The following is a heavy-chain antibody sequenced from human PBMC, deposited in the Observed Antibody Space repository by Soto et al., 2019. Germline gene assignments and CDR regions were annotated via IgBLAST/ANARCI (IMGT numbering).Heavy chain of an antibody. J-gene: IGHJ4*02. V-gene: IGHV4-61*01. Sequence: QVQLQESGPGLVKPSETLSLTCTVSGDSVSSGTYYWSWIRQPPGKDLEWIGYMYYSGSTDYNPSLKSRVTISIDTSKNQFSLKVRSVTAADTAVYYCARETHFHFDYWGQGTLLTVSS. CDR1: GDSVSSGTYY. CDR3: ARETHFHFDY. CDR2: MYYSGST. D-gene: IGHD3-3*02.